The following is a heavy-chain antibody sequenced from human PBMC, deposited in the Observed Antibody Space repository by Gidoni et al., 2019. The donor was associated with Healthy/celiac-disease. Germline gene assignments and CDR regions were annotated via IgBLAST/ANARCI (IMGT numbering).Heavy chain of an antibody. J-gene: IGHJ4*02. CDR1: GGSFSGYY. CDR2: INHSGST. V-gene: IGHV4-34*01. Sequence: QVQLQQWGAGLLKPSETLSLTCAVYGGSFSGYYWSWIRQPPGKGLEWIGEINHSGSTNYNPSLKSRVTISVDTSKNQFSLKLSSVTAADTAVYYCARGRRITMVRGVIPFDYWGQGTLVTVSS. CDR3: ARGRRITMVRGVIPFDY. D-gene: IGHD3-10*01.